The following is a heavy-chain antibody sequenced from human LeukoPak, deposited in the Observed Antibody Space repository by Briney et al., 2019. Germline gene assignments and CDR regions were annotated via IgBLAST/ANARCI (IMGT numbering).Heavy chain of an antibody. D-gene: IGHD5-12*01. CDR1: GGTFSSYA. V-gene: IGHV1-69*04. CDR2: IIPIFGIA. Sequence: SVKVSCKASGGTFSSYAISWVRQAPRQGLEWMGRIIPIFGIANYAQKFQGRVTITADKSTSTAYMELSSLRSEDTAVYYCARERMAWISPTRDHYYYYGMDVWGQGTTVTVSS. CDR3: ARERMAWISPTRDHYYYYGMDV. J-gene: IGHJ6*02.